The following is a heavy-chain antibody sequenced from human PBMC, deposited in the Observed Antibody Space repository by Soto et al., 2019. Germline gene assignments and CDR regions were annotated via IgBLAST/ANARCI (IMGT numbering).Heavy chain of an antibody. CDR2: ISDGGST. Sequence: PSETLSLTCNVSGGSIYTYYWSWLRQSPGKGLEWIGYISDGGSTNYNPSLESRVTISVDTSKKQVSLKLSSVTAADTAVFYCVRGRSYSVYDSWGPGTLVTVSS. CDR3: VRGRSYSVYDS. J-gene: IGHJ4*02. CDR1: GGSIYTYY. D-gene: IGHD5-12*01. V-gene: IGHV4-59*12.